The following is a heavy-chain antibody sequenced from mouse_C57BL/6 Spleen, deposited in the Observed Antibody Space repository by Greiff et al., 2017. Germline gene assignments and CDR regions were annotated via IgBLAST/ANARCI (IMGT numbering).Heavy chain of an antibody. Sequence: VQLQQPGAELVKPGASVKLSCKASGYTFTSYWMQWVKQRPGQGLEWIGEIDPSDSYTNYNQKFKGKATLTVDTSSSTAYMQLSSLTSEDSAVYYCARRGGYDYDYYFDYWGQGTTLTVSS. CDR1: GYTFTSYW. CDR3: ARRGGYDYDYYFDY. D-gene: IGHD2-4*01. CDR2: IDPSDSYT. J-gene: IGHJ2*01. V-gene: IGHV1-50*01.